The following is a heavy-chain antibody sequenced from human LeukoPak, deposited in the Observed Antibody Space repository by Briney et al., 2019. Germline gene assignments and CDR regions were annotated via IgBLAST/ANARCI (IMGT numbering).Heavy chain of an antibody. V-gene: IGHV3-30*18. CDR2: VSYDGSNK. CDR3: AKDSDAFDI. Sequence: PGGSLRPSCAASGFTFSTYGMHWVRQAPGKGLEWEAVVSYDGSNKYYADSVKGRFTISRDNSKNTLYLQLNSLRAEHTALYYCAKDSDAFDIWGQGTMVTVSS. J-gene: IGHJ3*02. CDR1: GFTFSTYG.